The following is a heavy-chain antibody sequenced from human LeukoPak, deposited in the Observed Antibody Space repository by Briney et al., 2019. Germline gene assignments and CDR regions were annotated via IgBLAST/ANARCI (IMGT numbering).Heavy chain of an antibody. J-gene: IGHJ4*02. D-gene: IGHD3-22*01. Sequence: ASVKVSCKASGYTFTGYYMHWVRQAPGQGLEWMGWINPNSGGTNYAQKFQGRVTMTRDTSISTAYMELSRLRAEDTAVYYCAKGTMDGGQYYYDSSGGQGTLVTVSS. V-gene: IGHV1-2*02. CDR1: GYTFTGYY. CDR2: INPNSGGT. CDR3: AKGTMDGGQYYYDSS.